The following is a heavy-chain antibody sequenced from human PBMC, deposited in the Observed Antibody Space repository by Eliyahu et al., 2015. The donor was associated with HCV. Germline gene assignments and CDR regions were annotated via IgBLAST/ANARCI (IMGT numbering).Heavy chain of an antibody. J-gene: IGHJ5*02. D-gene: IGHD4-17*01. CDR2: IIPILGIA. CDR3: ARDVALGDYGVYWFDP. Sequence: QVQLVQSGAEVKKPGSSVXVSCXASGGTFSXYTISWVRQAPGQGLEWMGRIIPILGIANYAQKFQGRVTITADKSTSTAYMELSSLRSEDTAVYYCARDVALGDYGVYWFDPWGQGTLVTVSS. V-gene: IGHV1-69*08. CDR1: GGTFSXYT.